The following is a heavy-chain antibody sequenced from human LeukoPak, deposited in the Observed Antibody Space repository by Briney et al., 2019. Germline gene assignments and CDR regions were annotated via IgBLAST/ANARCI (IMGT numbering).Heavy chain of an antibody. CDR1: GGSISTYY. V-gene: IGHV4-59*01. D-gene: IGHD1-26*01. CDR3: ARGVYSGSYRAPYYFDY. Sequence: SETLSLTCTLSGGSISTYYWSWVRQPPGKGLEWIGYIYYTGSTDYNPSLKSRVTMSVDTSKNQFSLKLSSVTAADTAVYYCARGVYSGSYRAPYYFDYWGQGTLVTVSS. CDR2: IYYTGST. J-gene: IGHJ4*02.